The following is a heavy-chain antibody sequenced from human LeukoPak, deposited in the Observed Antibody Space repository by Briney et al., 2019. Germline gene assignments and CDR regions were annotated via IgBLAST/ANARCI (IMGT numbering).Heavy chain of an antibody. J-gene: IGHJ3*02. V-gene: IGHV4-59*01. D-gene: IGHD3-16*01. CDR3: ARDRFARRYDYVWGSYGQSQIDAFDI. CDR1: GGSISSYY. Sequence: SETLSLTCTVSGGSISSYYWSWIRQPPGKGLEWIGYIYYSGSTNYNPSLKSRVTISVDTSKNHLSLKLSSVTAADTAVYYCARDRFARRYDYVWGSYGQSQIDAFDIWGQGTMVTVSS. CDR2: IYYSGST.